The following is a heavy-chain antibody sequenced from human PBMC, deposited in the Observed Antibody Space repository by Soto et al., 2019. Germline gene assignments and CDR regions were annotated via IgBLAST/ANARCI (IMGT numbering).Heavy chain of an antibody. CDR2: IIPIFGTA. CDR3: ARLVGGYSYGYSPDYYYYGMDV. J-gene: IGHJ6*02. V-gene: IGHV1-69*13. Sequence: EASVKGSCKASGGTFSSYSISWVLQAPGEVVGWMVRIIPIFGTANYAQKFQGRVTITADESTSTAYMELSSLRSEDTAVYYCARLVGGYSYGYSPDYYYYGMDVWGQGTTVTVSS. D-gene: IGHD5-18*01. CDR1: GGTFSSYS.